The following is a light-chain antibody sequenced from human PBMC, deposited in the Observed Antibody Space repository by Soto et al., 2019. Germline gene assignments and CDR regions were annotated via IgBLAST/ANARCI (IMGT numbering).Light chain of an antibody. CDR3: KPYKSYSK. Sequence: DIQMTHTPSTLSASVLHIVTITFRSSQSISSWLAWHQQKPGKAPKLLIYKASSLASGVPSRFSGSGSGKEFTLTISSLQPDDFATYYRKPYKSYSKFGQGTKVDIK. CDR2: KAS. V-gene: IGKV1-5*03. CDR1: QSISSW. J-gene: IGKJ1*01.